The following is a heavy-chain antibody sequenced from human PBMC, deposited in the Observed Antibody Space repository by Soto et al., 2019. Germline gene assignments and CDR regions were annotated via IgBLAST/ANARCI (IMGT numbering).Heavy chain of an antibody. CDR1: GFTFSSYA. Sequence: GGALRLSCAASGFTFSSYAMSWVRQAPGKGLEWVSAISGSGGSTYYADSVKGRFTISRDNSKNTLYLQMNSLRAEDTAVYYCEKDPHYWFVSHWFDPWGQGTLVTVSS. D-gene: IGHD3-10*01. CDR2: ISGSGGST. V-gene: IGHV3-23*01. J-gene: IGHJ5*02. CDR3: EKDPHYWFVSHWFDP.